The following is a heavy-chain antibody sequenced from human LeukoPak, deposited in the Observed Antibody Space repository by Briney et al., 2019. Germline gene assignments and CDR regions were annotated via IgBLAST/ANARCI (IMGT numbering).Heavy chain of an antibody. Sequence: PSETLSLTCAVSGVSISSGGYSWRWIRQPPGKGLEWIGYIYHSGSTYYNPSLKSRVTISVDRSKNQFSLKLSSVTAADTAVYYCARLTTMDYFDYWGQGTLVTVSS. CDR3: ARLTTMDYFDY. D-gene: IGHD4-23*01. CDR1: GVSISSGGYS. CDR2: IYHSGST. V-gene: IGHV4-30-2*01. J-gene: IGHJ4*02.